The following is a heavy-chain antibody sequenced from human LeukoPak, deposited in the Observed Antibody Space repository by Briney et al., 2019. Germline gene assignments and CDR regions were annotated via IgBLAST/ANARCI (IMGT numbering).Heavy chain of an antibody. CDR1: GGSFSGYF. D-gene: IGHD5-18*01. CDR3: ARGLEGCSYGYSEFDY. Sequence: SETLSLTCAVYGGSFSGYFWSWIRQPPGKGLEWIGEINHSGSTNYNPPLKSRVTISVDTSKNQFSLKLNSVTAADTAVYYCARGLEGCSYGYSEFDYWGQGTLVTVSS. J-gene: IGHJ4*02. V-gene: IGHV4-34*01. CDR2: INHSGST.